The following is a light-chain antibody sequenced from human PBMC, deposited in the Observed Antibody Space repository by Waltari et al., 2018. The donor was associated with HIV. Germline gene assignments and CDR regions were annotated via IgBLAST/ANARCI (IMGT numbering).Light chain of an antibody. V-gene: IGKV1-5*03. CDR2: QES. Sequence: DIQMTQSPSTLSAPVGDRVTITCRASQSISSWLAWYQQKPGTALNLLSYQESSLESGVRSMFSGSGSATEFTLTISNLQPDDLATYPCPHYNPSSLWPFRQGPKVEIK. J-gene: IGKJ1*01. CDR1: QSISSW. CDR3: PHYNPSSLWP.